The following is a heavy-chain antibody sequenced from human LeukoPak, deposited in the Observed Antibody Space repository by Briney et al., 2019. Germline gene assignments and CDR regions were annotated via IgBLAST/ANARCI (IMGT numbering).Heavy chain of an antibody. J-gene: IGHJ5*02. V-gene: IGHV4-59*08. CDR2: IYYSGST. CDR1: GGSIGSYY. Sequence: SETLSLTCTVSGGSIGSYYWSWIRQPPGKGLEWIGYIYYSGSTNYNPSLKSRVTISVDTSKNQFSLKLSSVTAADTAVYYCARHRYSNHNWFDPWGQGTLVTVSS. D-gene: IGHD6-13*01. CDR3: ARHRYSNHNWFDP.